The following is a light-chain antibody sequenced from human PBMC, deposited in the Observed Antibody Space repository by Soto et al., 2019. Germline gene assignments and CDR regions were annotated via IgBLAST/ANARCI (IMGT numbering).Light chain of an antibody. CDR2: EVN. J-gene: IGLJ1*01. CDR3: NSYSGSNNFVV. CDR1: SSDVGGYDY. V-gene: IGLV2-8*01. Sequence: QSALTQPPSASGSPGQSVTISCTGTSSDVGGYDYVSWYQQHPGKAPELIIYEVNKRPSGVPDRFSGSKSGNTASLTVSGLQAEDEAVYSCNSYSGSNNFVVFGTGTKVTVL.